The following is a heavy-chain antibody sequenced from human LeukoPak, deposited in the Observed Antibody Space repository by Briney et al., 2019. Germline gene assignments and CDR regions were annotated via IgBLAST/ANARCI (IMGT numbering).Heavy chain of an antibody. J-gene: IGHJ4*02. CDR3: ARVPHYDILTGYTYYFDY. CDR1: GGSFSGYY. CDR2: INHSGST. D-gene: IGHD3-9*01. Sequence: SETLSLTCDVYGGSFSGYYWSWIRQPPGKGLEWIGEINHSGSTNYNPSLKSRVTISVDTSKNQFSLKLSSVTAADTAVHYCARVPHYDILTGYTYYFDYWGQGTLVTVSS. V-gene: IGHV4-34*01.